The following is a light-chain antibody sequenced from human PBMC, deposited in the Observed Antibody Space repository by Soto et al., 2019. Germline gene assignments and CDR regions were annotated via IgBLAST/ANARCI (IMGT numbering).Light chain of an antibody. V-gene: IGKV1-39*01. J-gene: IGKJ1*01. CDR1: QSIGTD. CDR2: GAS. Sequence: DIQMTQSPSPLSASLGDRVSITCRASQSIGTDLNWYQQKPGKAPKLLISGASTLQGGVPSRFSGSVSGTEFTLTISSLQPGDLATYFCQQTYSTPWTFAQGTKVDI. CDR3: QQTYSTPWT.